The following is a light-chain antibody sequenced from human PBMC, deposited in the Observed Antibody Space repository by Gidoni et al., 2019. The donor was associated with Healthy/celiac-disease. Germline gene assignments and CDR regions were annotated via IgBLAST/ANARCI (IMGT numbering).Light chain of an antibody. CDR1: SSNIGSNY. Sequence: QSVLTQPPSASGTPGQRVPISCSGSSSNIGSNYVYWYQQLPGTAPKLLIYRNNQRPSGVPDRFSGSKSGTSASLAISGLRSEAEADSYCAAWDDSLSGRVFGGGTKLTVL. CDR3: AAWDDSLSGRV. J-gene: IGLJ3*02. CDR2: RNN. V-gene: IGLV1-47*01.